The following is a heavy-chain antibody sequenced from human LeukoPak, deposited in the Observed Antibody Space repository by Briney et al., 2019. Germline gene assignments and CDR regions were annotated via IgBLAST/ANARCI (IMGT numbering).Heavy chain of an antibody. V-gene: IGHV3-30*04. J-gene: IGHJ4*02. D-gene: IGHD5-24*01. Sequence: GGSLRLSCAASGFTFSSYAMHWVRQAPGKGLEWVAVISYDGSNKYYADSVKGRFTISRDNSKNTLYLQMNSLRAEDTAVYYCARRSRDGWYFDYWGQGTQVTVSS. CDR3: ARRSRDGWYFDY. CDR1: GFTFSSYA. CDR2: ISYDGSNK.